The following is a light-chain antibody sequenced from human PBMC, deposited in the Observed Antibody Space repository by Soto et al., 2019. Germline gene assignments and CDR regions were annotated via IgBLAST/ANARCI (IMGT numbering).Light chain of an antibody. J-gene: IGKJ1*01. CDR1: QGISSY. CDR2: AAS. CDR3: QQYYSYPRT. V-gene: IGKV1-8*01. Sequence: AIRMTQSPSSFSASTGDRVTITCRARQGISSYLAWYQQKPGKAPKLLIDAASTLQSGVPSRFSGSGSGTDFTLTISCLQSEVLATYYCQQYYSYPRTFGQETKVEIK.